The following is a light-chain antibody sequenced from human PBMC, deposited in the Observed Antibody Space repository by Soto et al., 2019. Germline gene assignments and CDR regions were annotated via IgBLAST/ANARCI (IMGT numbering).Light chain of an antibody. CDR3: GSYTISSTLMI. Sequence: QSVLTQPASVSGSPGQSITISCSGTPSDFGAYNYFSWYQHLPGKAPKVIIYDVTNRPSGVSSRFSGSKSGTTASLTISGLQAEDEANYYCGSYTISSTLMIFGGGTKLTVL. CDR1: PSDFGAYNY. V-gene: IGLV2-14*03. J-gene: IGLJ2*01. CDR2: DVT.